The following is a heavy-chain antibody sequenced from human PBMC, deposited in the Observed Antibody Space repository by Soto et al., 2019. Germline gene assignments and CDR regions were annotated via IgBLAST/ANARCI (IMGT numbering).Heavy chain of an antibody. Sequence: QVQLVQSGAEEKKPGASVRVSCKASGYTFTDFAIHWVRQAPGQSLEWMGWINAGIGNTRYSQKFQGRVTIDRDTSASTAYMELSSLTSEDTAVYYCAREYGVGSTSPGGYWGPGTLVTVSS. CDR1: GYTFTDFA. J-gene: IGHJ4*02. D-gene: IGHD2-2*01. CDR2: INAGIGNT. V-gene: IGHV1-3*05. CDR3: AREYGVGSTSPGGY.